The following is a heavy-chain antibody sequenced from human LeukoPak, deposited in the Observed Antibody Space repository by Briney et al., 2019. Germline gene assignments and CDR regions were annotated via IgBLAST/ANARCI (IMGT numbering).Heavy chain of an antibody. CDR1: GFTFSDSY. Sequence: GSLRLSCAASGFTFSDSYMTWVRQAPGKGLVWVSRINSDGSSTSYADSVKGRFTISRDNAKNTLYLQMNSLRAEDTAVYYCARETAFVNMDVWGKGTTVTISS. J-gene: IGHJ6*03. CDR3: ARETAFVNMDV. V-gene: IGHV3-74*01. CDR2: INSDGSST. D-gene: IGHD3-10*01.